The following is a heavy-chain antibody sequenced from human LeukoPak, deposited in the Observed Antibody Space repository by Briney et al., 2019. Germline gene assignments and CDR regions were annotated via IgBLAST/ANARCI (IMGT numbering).Heavy chain of an antibody. D-gene: IGHD2-8*02. J-gene: IGHJ6*03. Sequence: ASVKVSCKASGYTFTGYYMHWVRQAPGQGLEWMGWINPNSGGTNYAQKFKGRVTMTRDTSISTAYMELSRLRSDDTAVYYCARGSIRVAAYYYYMDVWGKGTTVTVSS. CDR2: INPNSGGT. CDR3: ARGSIRVAAYYYYMDV. CDR1: GYTFTGYY. V-gene: IGHV1-2*02.